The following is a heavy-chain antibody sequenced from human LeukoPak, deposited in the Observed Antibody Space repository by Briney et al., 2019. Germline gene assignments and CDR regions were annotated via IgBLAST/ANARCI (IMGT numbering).Heavy chain of an antibody. J-gene: IGHJ5*02. CDR3: ARDWNILTGTFDP. V-gene: IGHV1-69*05. CDR1: GGTFSSYA. D-gene: IGHD3-9*01. CDR2: IIPIFGTA. Sequence: ASVKVSCKASGGTFSSYAISWVRQAPGQGLEWMGGIIPIFGTANYAQKLQGRVTMTTDTSTSTAYMELRSLRSDDTAVYYCARDWNILTGTFDPWGQGTLVTVSS.